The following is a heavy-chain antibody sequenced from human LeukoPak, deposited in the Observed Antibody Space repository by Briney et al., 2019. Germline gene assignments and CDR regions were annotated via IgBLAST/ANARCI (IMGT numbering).Heavy chain of an antibody. CDR3: ARLGPPDQNVDTAMLTSFDY. CDR2: IYPGDSDT. V-gene: IGHV5-51*01. CDR1: GYSFTSYW. D-gene: IGHD5-18*01. Sequence: GESLKISCKGSGYSFTSYWIGWVRQMPGKGLEWMGIIYPGDSDTRYSPSFQGQVTISADKSISTAYLQWSSLKASDTAMYYCARLGPPDQNVDTAMLTSFDYWGQGTLVTVSS. J-gene: IGHJ4*02.